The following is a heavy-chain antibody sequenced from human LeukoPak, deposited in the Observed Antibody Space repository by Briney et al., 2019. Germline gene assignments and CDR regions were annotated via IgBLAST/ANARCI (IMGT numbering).Heavy chain of an antibody. Sequence: GGSLRLSCAASAFTFTSHAMSWVRQTPGKGLEWVSTISGSGGSTYYADSVTGRFTISRDNSQNTLYLQMNSLRAEDTAVYYCAKKVYDNIPDAFDIWGQGTMVTVSS. V-gene: IGHV3-23*01. J-gene: IGHJ3*02. CDR2: ISGSGGST. D-gene: IGHD3-22*01. CDR1: AFTFTSHA. CDR3: AKKVYDNIPDAFDI.